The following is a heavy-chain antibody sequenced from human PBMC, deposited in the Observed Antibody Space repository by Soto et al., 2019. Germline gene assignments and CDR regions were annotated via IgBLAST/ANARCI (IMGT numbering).Heavy chain of an antibody. V-gene: IGHV4-30-2*01. J-gene: IGHJ2*01. D-gene: IGHD2-2*01. CDR3: ARDLPAANSLADL. CDR1: GGSISSGGYS. CDR2: IYHSGST. Sequence: QMQLQESGSGLVKPSQNLSLTCAVSGGSISSGGYSWSWIRQPPGKGLEWIGYIYHSGSTYYNPSVKSRVTVSVDRSKNQFSLKLSSVTAADTAVDHCARDLPAANSLADLWGRGTLVTVSS.